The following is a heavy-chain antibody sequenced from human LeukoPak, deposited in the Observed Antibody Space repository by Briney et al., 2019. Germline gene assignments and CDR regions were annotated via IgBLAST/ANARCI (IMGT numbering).Heavy chain of an antibody. V-gene: IGHV4-59*11. D-gene: IGHD3-9*01. Sequence: SDTLSLTCTVSGGSISGHFWSWFRQPPGKGLENIGYIHSSGSTNYNPSFRSRVTVSLEMSKNQFSLTLTSVTAADTAVYYCARDPGDTDWYNFDFWGQGILVTVSS. J-gene: IGHJ4*02. CDR2: IHSSGST. CDR3: ARDPGDTDWYNFDF. CDR1: GGSISGHF.